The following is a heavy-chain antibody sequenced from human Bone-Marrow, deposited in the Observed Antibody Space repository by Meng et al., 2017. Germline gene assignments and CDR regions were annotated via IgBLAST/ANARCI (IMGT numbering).Heavy chain of an antibody. CDR2: IIPIFGTA. J-gene: IGHJ3*02. CDR3: ARKVYDILTGYYNGAFDI. V-gene: IGHV1-69*05. CDR1: GGTFSSYA. D-gene: IGHD3-9*01. Sequence: SVKVSCKASGGTFSSYAISWVRQAPGQGLEWMGGIIPIFGTANYAQKFQGRVTITTDESTSTAYMELSSLRSEDTAVYYCARKVYDILTGYYNGAFDIWGQGTMVTVSS.